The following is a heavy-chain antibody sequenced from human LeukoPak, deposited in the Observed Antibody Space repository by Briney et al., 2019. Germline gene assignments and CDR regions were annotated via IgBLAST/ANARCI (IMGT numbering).Heavy chain of an antibody. CDR3: ARGRSHSSVFLFDY. J-gene: IGHJ4*02. Sequence: SETLSLTCAVYGGPFSGYYWSWIRQPPGKGLEWIGEINHSGSTNYNPSLKSRVTISVDTSKNQFSLKLSSVTAADTAVYYCARGRSHSSVFLFDYWGQGTLVTVSS. D-gene: IGHD5/OR15-5a*01. CDR2: INHSGST. CDR1: GGPFSGYY. V-gene: IGHV4-34*01.